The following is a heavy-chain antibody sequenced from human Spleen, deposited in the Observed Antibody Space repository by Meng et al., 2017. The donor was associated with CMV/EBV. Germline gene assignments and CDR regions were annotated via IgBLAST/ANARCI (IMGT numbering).Heavy chain of an antibody. V-gene: IGHV3-48*04. CDR2: ISSSSSTI. CDR1: GFTFSSYS. J-gene: IGHJ4*02. D-gene: IGHD6-13*01. CDR3: ARGLAAAASYYFDN. Sequence: GGSLRLSCAASGFTFSSYSMNWVRQAPGKGLEWVSYISSSSSTIYYADSVKGRFTISRDNAKNSLYLQMNSLRAEDTAVYYCARGLAAAASYYFDNWGQGTLVTVSS.